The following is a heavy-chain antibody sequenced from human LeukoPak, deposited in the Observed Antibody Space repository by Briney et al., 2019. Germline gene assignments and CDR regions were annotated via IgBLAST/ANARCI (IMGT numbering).Heavy chain of an antibody. CDR3: ARVYSSRSSYLAY. J-gene: IGHJ4*02. CDR1: GGSFNSYY. Sequence: PSETLSLTCAVYGGSFNSYYWGWIRQPPGKGLEWIGEINHSGNTNYYPSLKSRVTISVDTSKNQFSLKLSSMTAADTAVYYCARVYSSRSSYLAYWGQGTLVTVS. CDR2: INHSGNT. V-gene: IGHV4-34*01. D-gene: IGHD6-13*01.